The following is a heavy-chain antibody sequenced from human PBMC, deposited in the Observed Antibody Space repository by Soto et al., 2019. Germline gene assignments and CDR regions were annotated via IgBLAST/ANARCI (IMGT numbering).Heavy chain of an antibody. CDR2: TSNSGST. Sequence: QVQLQESGPGLVKPSQTLSLTCTVSGGSITSSGYYWSWIRQHPGEGLEWIGFTSNSGSTSYNPSLKSRVTISVDTSSNQFSLNLKSVTAADTAVYYCARGGGSTKVDYWGQGTLVTV. V-gene: IGHV4-31*03. CDR1: GGSITSSGYY. D-gene: IGHD2-2*01. CDR3: ARGGGSTKVDY. J-gene: IGHJ4*02.